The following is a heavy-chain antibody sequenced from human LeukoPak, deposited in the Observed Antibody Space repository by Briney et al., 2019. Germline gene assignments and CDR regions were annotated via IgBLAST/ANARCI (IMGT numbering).Heavy chain of an antibody. J-gene: IGHJ6*03. Sequence: GASVKVSCKASGYTFTGYYMHWVRQAPGQGLEWMGWISAYNGNTNYAQKLQGRVTMTTDTSTSTAYMELRSLRSDDTAVYYCARDPPRTYYDFWSGQSYYYYMDVWGKGTTVTVSS. V-gene: IGHV1-18*04. CDR2: ISAYNGNT. CDR3: ARDPPRTYYDFWSGQSYYYYMDV. D-gene: IGHD3-3*01. CDR1: GYTFTGYY.